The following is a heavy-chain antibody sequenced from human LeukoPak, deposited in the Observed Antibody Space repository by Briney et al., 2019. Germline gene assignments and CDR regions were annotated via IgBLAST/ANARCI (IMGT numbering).Heavy chain of an antibody. D-gene: IGHD6-13*01. CDR3: ARIIAASATWDY. Sequence: ASVKVSCKASGYTFTTYYLHWVRQAPGQGLEWMGLINPSGGSTSCAQKFQGRVTMTRDTPTSTVYMELSSLRSEDTAVYYCARIIAASATWDYWGQGTLVTVSS. CDR1: GYTFTTYY. J-gene: IGHJ4*02. V-gene: IGHV1-46*01. CDR2: INPSGGST.